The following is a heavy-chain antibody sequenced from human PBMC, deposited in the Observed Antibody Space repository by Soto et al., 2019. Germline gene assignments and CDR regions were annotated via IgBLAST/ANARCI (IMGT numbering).Heavy chain of an antibody. J-gene: IGHJ6*02. Sequence: SETLSLTCNVSGASMRSYSWTWIRQSPGKGLEWLGNIFYTGNANLNPSLRSRLNISVDTAKNKFSLTLTSVTAADTAVYYCARDLRCYGMDVWAQGTTVPVSS. D-gene: IGHD3-9*01. V-gene: IGHV4-59*01. CDR3: ARDLRCYGMDV. CDR1: GASMRSYS. CDR2: IFYTGNA.